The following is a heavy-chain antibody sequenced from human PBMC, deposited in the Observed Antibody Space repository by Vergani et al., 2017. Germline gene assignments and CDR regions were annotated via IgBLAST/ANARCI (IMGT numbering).Heavy chain of an antibody. J-gene: IGHJ4*02. Sequence: QVHLQESGPGLVKPSETLSLTCSVSGDSINTADYWGWIRKPPGKGLEWIGSVYHSGSTSYNPSLQSRVTISVDTSKNQFSLNPNSMTAAATAIYYCAKNSSGGFFDNWGQGALVTVSS. CDR2: VYHSGST. V-gene: IGHV4-38-2*02. CDR1: GDSINTADY. CDR3: AKNSSGGFFDN. D-gene: IGHD6-25*01.